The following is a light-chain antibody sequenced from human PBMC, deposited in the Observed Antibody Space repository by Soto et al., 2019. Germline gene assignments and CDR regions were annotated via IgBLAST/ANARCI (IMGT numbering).Light chain of an antibody. V-gene: IGKV3-20*01. J-gene: IGKJ1*01. Sequence: EIGLSQCPGTHSLSPGERATLSCRASQSVSSSYLAWYQQNTGQAPRLLIYGTSSRATGIPDRFSGSGSGTDFTLTISRLEPEDFAVYYCQQYGSSPRTFGQGTKVDI. CDR2: GTS. CDR3: QQYGSSPRT. CDR1: QSVSSSY.